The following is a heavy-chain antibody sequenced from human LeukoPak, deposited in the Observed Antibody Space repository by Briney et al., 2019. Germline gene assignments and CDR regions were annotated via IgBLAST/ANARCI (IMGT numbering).Heavy chain of an antibody. V-gene: IGHV3-49*03. Sequence: PGGSLRLSCTASGFTFGDYAMSWFRQAPGKGLEWVGFIRSKAYGGTTEYAASVKGRFTISRDDSKSIAYLQMNSLKTEDTAVYYCTRELDTAMATPPYYYYMDVWGKGTTVTVSS. CDR2: IRSKAYGGTT. D-gene: IGHD5-18*01. J-gene: IGHJ6*03. CDR1: GFTFGDYA. CDR3: TRELDTAMATPPYYYYMDV.